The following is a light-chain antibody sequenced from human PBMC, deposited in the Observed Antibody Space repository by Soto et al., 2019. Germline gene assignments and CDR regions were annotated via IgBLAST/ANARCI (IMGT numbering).Light chain of an antibody. Sequence: IQMTQSPSTLSASVGDAVTITCRASESIDNWSAWYQQKPGKAPKLLIFAASTLVRGVPSKFSGRGSGTEFTLSISSLQPEDFGTYYCQQCYMGWTFGQGTKVDIK. J-gene: IGKJ1*01. V-gene: IGKV1-5*01. CDR2: AAS. CDR3: QQCYMGWT. CDR1: ESIDNW.